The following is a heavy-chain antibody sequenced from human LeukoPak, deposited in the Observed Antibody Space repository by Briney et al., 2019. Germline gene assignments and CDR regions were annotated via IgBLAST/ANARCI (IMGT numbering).Heavy chain of an antibody. D-gene: IGHD2-15*01. J-gene: IGHJ4*02. Sequence: GGSLRLSCAASGFTFSTYGMNWVRQAPGKGLEWGSFISSTSSTIYYADSVKGRFTISRDNAKNSLYLELNSLRAEDTAVYYCARDIVVVVATDYYFDYWGQGTLVTVSS. V-gene: IGHV3-48*01. CDR1: GFTFSTYG. CDR3: ARDIVVVVATDYYFDY. CDR2: ISSTSSTI.